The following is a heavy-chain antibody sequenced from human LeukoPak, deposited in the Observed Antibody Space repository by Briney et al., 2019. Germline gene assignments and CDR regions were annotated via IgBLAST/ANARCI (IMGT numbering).Heavy chain of an antibody. CDR2: TRNKANSYTT. CDR3: ARLGGSYWPIGY. CDR1: GFTFSDHY. Sequence: GGSLRLSCAASGFTFSDHYMDWVRQAPGKGLEWVGRTRNKANSYTTEYAASVKGRFTISRDDSKNSLYLQMNSLKTEDTAVYYCARLGGSYWPIGYWGQGTLVTVSS. V-gene: IGHV3-72*01. J-gene: IGHJ4*02. D-gene: IGHD1-26*01.